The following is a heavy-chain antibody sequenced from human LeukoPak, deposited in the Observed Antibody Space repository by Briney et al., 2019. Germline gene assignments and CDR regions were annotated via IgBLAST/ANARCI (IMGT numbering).Heavy chain of an antibody. CDR1: GYTFSTYW. J-gene: IGHJ3*02. V-gene: IGHV3-74*01. D-gene: IGHD3-10*01. Sequence: GGSLRLSCVSSGYTFSTYWMHWLRQGRGKGLVWVSRINEYGCSKSYAESVSGGFTISRDNANNTLYLQMNSLRAEDTAVYYCASAKYYYGSGSYYDAFDIWGQGTMVTVSS. CDR3: ASAKYYYGSGSYYDAFDI. CDR2: INEYGCSK.